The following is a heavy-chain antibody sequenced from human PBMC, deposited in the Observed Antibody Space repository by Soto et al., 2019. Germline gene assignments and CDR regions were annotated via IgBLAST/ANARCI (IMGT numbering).Heavy chain of an antibody. J-gene: IGHJ3*02. Sequence: ASVKVSCKASGGTISDSTISWVRQAPGHGLEWMGRIIPIPGLANYAVKFQARVTMTADKSTSTAYMELSSLRSEDTAVYYCARGGEDQPLYAFDIWGQGTMVTVSS. CDR1: GGTISDST. V-gene: IGHV1-69*02. CDR3: ARGGEDQPLYAFDI. D-gene: IGHD2-2*01. CDR2: IIPIPGLA.